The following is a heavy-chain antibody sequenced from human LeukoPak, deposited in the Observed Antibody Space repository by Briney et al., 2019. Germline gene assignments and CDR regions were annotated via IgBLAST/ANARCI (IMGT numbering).Heavy chain of an antibody. CDR2: IYYSGST. J-gene: IGHJ6*03. CDR1: GGSISSYY. D-gene: IGHD5-18*01. CDR3: ARAIARYSYGTYYYYYMDV. Sequence: SETLSLTCTVSGGSISSYYWSWIRQPPGKGLEWIGYIYYSGSTNYNPSLKSRVTISVDTSKNQFSLKLSSVTAADTAVYYCARAIARYSYGTYYYYYMDVWGKGTTVTISS. V-gene: IGHV4-59*01.